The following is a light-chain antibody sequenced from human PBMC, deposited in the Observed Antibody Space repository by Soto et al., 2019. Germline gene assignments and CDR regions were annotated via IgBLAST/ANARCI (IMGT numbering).Light chain of an antibody. CDR3: QQYGRT. Sequence: DIVFTQSPGTLSLSPGERATLSCRASQSVNSNYLAWYRQKPGQAPRLLIFGASTRATGISDRFRGSGSGTDFTLTXNRLEPEDFAVYYCQQYGRTFGQGTKVDIK. CDR2: GAS. J-gene: IGKJ2*01. V-gene: IGKV3-20*01. CDR1: QSVNSNY.